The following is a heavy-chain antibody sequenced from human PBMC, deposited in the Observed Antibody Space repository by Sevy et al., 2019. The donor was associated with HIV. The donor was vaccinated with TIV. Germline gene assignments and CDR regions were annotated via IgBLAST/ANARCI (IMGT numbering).Heavy chain of an antibody. V-gene: IGHV3-30*04. CDR2: IPYDGRNE. J-gene: IGHJ4*02. CDR1: GFSFRRYA. Sequence: GGSLRLSCEASGFSFRRYAMHWVRQAPGKGLEWLTVIPYDGRNEYYVDSVKGRFTISRDNSKNTLYLQMNSLRPEDTAIYYCARDGGGDYFDYWGQGTLVTVSS. D-gene: IGHD3-10*01. CDR3: ARDGGGDYFDY.